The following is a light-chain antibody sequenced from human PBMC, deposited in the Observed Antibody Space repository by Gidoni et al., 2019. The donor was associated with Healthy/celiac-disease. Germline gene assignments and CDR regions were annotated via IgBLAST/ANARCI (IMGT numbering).Light chain of an antibody. J-gene: IGKJ4*01. V-gene: IGKV1-39*01. Sequence: DIQMTQSPAYLAASVGDRVTITCRASQRISSYLNWYQQKPGKAPKLLIYAASSLQSGGPSRFSGSGSGTDFTLTISSLQPEDFATYYCQQSYSTPTALTFGGGTKVEIK. CDR3: QQSYSTPTALT. CDR1: QRISSY. CDR2: AAS.